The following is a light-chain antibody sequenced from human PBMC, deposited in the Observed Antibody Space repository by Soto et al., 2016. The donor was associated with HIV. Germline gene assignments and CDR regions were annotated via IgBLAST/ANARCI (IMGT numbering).Light chain of an antibody. V-gene: IGKV1-5*03. CDR3: QQYHGFST. CDR2: KTS. J-gene: IGKJ1*01. CDR1: QSISRW. Sequence: DIQMTQSPSTLSASVGDRVTITCRASQSISRWVARYQQKPGKSPLKLLIYKTSSLEGGVPSRFSGSGSETEFTLTITRLQAGDIGIYYCQQYHGFSTFGQGTRVEIK.